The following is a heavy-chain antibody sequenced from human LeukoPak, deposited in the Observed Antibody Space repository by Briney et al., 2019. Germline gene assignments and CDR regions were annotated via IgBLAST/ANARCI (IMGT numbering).Heavy chain of an antibody. CDR2: ISAYNGNT. Sequence: ASVKVSCKASGYTFSSYGITWVRQAPGQGLEWMGWISAYNGNTNYAQKLQGRVTVTTDTSTSTAYMEVRSLRSDDTAVYYCARESGIGVTGMYVSPDYWGQGTLVTVSS. V-gene: IGHV1-18*01. D-gene: IGHD6-13*01. CDR3: ARESGIGVTGMYVSPDY. CDR1: GYTFSSYG. J-gene: IGHJ4*02.